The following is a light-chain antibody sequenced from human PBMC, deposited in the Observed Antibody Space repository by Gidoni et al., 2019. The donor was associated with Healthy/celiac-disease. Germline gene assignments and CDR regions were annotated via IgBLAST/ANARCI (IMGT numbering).Light chain of an antibody. V-gene: IGLV2-11*01. CDR2: DVS. CDR3: CSYAGSYTFGV. Sequence: QSALTQPRSVSGSPGQSVNISCTGTSSDVGGYNYVSWYQQHPGKAPKLMIYDVSKRPSGVPDRFSGSKSGNTASLTISGLQAEDEADYYCCSYAGSYTFGVFGGGTKLTVL. CDR1: SSDVGGYNY. J-gene: IGLJ2*01.